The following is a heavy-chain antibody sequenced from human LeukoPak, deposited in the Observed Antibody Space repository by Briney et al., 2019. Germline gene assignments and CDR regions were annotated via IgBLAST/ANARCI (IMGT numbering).Heavy chain of an antibody. CDR1: GFTVSSNY. J-gene: IGHJ4*02. CDR3: AREPGIAVATNGDS. Sequence: PGGSLRPSCAASGFTVSSNYMSWVRQAPGKGLEWVSLISSGGSTYYADSVKGRFTISRDNSKNTLYLQMNSLRAEDTAVYYCAREPGIAVATNGDSWGQGTLVTVSS. D-gene: IGHD6-19*01. CDR2: ISSGGST. V-gene: IGHV3-53*01.